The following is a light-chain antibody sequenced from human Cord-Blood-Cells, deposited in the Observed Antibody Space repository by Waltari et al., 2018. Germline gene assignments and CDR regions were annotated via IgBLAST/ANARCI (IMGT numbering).Light chain of an antibody. V-gene: IGKV3-11*01. J-gene: IGKJ4*01. CDR3: QQRSNWRQLT. Sequence: EIVLTPSPATLSLSPGERATLSCSASQSVSSYLAWYQQKPGQAPRLLIYDASNRATGIPARFSGSGSGTDFTLTISSLEPEDFAVYYCQQRSNWRQLTFGGGTKVEIK. CDR2: DAS. CDR1: QSVSSY.